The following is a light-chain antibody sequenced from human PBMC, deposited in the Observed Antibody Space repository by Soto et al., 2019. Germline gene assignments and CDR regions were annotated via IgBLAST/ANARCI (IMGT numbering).Light chain of an antibody. CDR2: GAS. Sequence: DIPMTQSPSSLSASVGDRVTITCQASQDIRKNLSWYQQKPGSAPKLLIYGASNLETGVPSRFSGSGYGTDFTFNISSLQPEDIATYYCQHYDHLPPFTFGPGTKVAIK. V-gene: IGKV1-33*01. CDR3: QHYDHLPPFT. J-gene: IGKJ3*01. CDR1: QDIRKN.